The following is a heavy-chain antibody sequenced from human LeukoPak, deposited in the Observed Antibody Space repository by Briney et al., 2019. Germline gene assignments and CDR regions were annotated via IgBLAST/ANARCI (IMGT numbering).Heavy chain of an antibody. D-gene: IGHD1-26*01. Sequence: PGGSLRLSCAASGFTFSSYAMSWVRQAPGRGLEWVSDICGSGGGTYYADSVKGRFTLSRDNSKNTLYLQMDSLRAEDTAVYYCAKDPEAGRLRGWFDPWGQGTLVTVSS. CDR3: AKDPEAGRLRGWFDP. V-gene: IGHV3-23*01. J-gene: IGHJ5*02. CDR2: ICGSGGGT. CDR1: GFTFSSYA.